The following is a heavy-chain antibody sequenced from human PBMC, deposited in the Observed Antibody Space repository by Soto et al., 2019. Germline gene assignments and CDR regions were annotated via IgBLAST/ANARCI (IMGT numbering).Heavy chain of an antibody. J-gene: IGHJ4*02. V-gene: IGHV1-69*06. CDR3: AREVGYGAFSAALLD. D-gene: IGHD4-17*01. CDR1: GGTFSSHS. Sequence: VQLMQSGAEVKQPGSSVKVSCKASGGTFSSHSINWVRQAPGQGLEWLGGIIPLFGTANYAQNFQGRVTITADKSTSTAYMDLNSLRSDDTAVYYCAREVGYGAFSAALLDWGQGTLVTVSS. CDR2: IIPLFGTA.